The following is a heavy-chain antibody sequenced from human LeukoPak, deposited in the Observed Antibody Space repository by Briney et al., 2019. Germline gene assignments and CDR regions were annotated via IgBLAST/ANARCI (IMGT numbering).Heavy chain of an antibody. CDR3: TAYCSGGSCPLDY. CDR2: IRSKANSYAT. CDR1: GFTFSGSA. V-gene: IGHV3-73*01. Sequence: GGSLRLSCAASGFTFSGSAMHWVRQASGKGLEWVGRIRSKANSYATAYAASVEGRFTISRDDSKNTAYLQMNSLKTEDTAVYYRTAYCSGGSCPLDYWGQGTLVTVSS. D-gene: IGHD2-15*01. J-gene: IGHJ4*02.